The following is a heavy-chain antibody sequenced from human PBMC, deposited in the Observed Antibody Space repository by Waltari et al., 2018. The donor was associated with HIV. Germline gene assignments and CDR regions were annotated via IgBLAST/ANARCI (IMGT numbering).Heavy chain of an antibody. J-gene: IGHJ4*02. CDR2: IYYSGST. CDR3: ARHLYSGYDPFDY. V-gene: IGHV4-39*01. D-gene: IGHD5-12*01. Sequence: IRQPPGKGLEWIGSIYYSGSTYYNPSLKSRVTISVDTSKNQFSLKLSSVTAADTAVYYCARHLYSGYDPFDYWGQGTLVTVSS.